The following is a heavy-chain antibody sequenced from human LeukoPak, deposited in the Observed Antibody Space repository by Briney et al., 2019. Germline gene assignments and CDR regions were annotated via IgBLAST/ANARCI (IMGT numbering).Heavy chain of an antibody. Sequence: PGGSLRLSCAASGFTVSSNYMSWVRQAPGKGLEWVSVIYSGGSTYYADSVKGRFTISRDNSKNTLYLQMNSLRAEDTAVYYCAKSYGSGSDGVDYWGQGTLVTVSS. CDR1: GFTVSSNY. V-gene: IGHV3-66*01. J-gene: IGHJ4*02. D-gene: IGHD3-10*01. CDR2: IYSGGST. CDR3: AKSYGSGSDGVDY.